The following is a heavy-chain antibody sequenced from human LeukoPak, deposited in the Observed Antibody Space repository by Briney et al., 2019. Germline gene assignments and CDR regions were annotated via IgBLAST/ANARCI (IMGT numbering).Heavy chain of an antibody. D-gene: IGHD6-19*01. CDR2: IIPIFGTA. Sequence: SVTVSCKASGGTFSSYAISWVRQAPGPGLEWMGGIIPIFGTANYAQKFQGRVTITTDESTSTAYMELSSLRSEDTAVYYCARDRWGVAVAGNIDYWGQGTLVTVSS. CDR1: GGTFSSYA. CDR3: ARDRWGVAVAGNIDY. J-gene: IGHJ4*02. V-gene: IGHV1-69*05.